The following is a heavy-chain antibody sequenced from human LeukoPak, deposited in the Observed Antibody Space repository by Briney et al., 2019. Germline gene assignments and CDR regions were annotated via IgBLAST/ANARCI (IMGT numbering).Heavy chain of an antibody. CDR1: GYTFTDYY. CDR3: ARDCESSGSDDFDY. D-gene: IGHD1-26*01. Sequence: GASVKVSCKASGYTFTDYYMHWVRQAPGQGLEWMGWINPKSGATMYAQNFQGRVTMTRDTSISTAYMELSRLRSDDTAVYYCARDCESSGSDDFDYWGQGTLVTVSS. V-gene: IGHV1-2*02. J-gene: IGHJ4*02. CDR2: INPKSGAT.